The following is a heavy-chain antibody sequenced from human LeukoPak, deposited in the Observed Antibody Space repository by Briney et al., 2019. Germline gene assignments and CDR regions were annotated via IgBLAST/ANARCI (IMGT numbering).Heavy chain of an antibody. CDR3: ARLPRYGDSFFDY. Sequence: SETLSLTCTVSGDSVSSGSFYWNWIRQPPGKGPEWIGCIYNSGGTNFNPSLKSRITISVDMSKNQFSLKLSSVTSADTAVYYCARLPRYGDSFFDYWGQGTLVTVSA. CDR1: GDSVSSGSFY. D-gene: IGHD3-10*01. V-gene: IGHV4-61*01. J-gene: IGHJ4*02. CDR2: IYNSGGT.